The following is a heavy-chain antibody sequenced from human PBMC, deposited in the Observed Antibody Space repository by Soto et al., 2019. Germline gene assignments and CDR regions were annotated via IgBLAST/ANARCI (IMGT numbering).Heavy chain of an antibody. D-gene: IGHD1-1*01. Sequence: GASVKVSCKASGGTFSSYAISWVRQAPGQGLEWMGGIIPIFGTANYAQKFQGRVTITADESTSTAYMELSSLRVEDMAMYYCVRSFRGRLDLWGQGTLVTVSS. CDR2: IIPIFGTA. CDR3: VRSFRGRLDL. CDR1: GGTFSSYA. J-gene: IGHJ5*02. V-gene: IGHV1-69*13.